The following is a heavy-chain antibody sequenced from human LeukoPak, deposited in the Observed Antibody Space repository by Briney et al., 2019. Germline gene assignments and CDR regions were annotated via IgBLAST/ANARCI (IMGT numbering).Heavy chain of an antibody. J-gene: IGHJ4*02. CDR1: GDSISSYY. D-gene: IGHD4-17*01. V-gene: IGHV4-4*07. CDR2: IYSSGST. CDR3: ARESVSEHDYGDYPFDY. Sequence: SETLSLTCTVSGDSISSYYWSWIRQPAGKGLEWIGRIYSSGSTNYNPSLKSRVTMSVDTSKNQFSLILSSVTAADTAVYYCARESVSEHDYGDYPFDYWGQGTLVTVSS.